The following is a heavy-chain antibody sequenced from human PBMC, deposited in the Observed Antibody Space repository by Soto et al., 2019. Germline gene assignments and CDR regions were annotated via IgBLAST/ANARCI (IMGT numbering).Heavy chain of an antibody. CDR1: VFTFRSYA. Sequence: GALRLSCAASVFTFRSYAMHWVRQAPGKGLEWVAVISHDGSNKYYADSVKGRFTISRDNSKNTLYLHMNSLRAEDTAVYYCARTYYYDSSDYYGPRDYYYGMDVWGQGTTVTVSS. V-gene: IGHV3-30-3*01. J-gene: IGHJ6*02. CDR3: ARTYYYDSSDYYGPRDYYYGMDV. CDR2: ISHDGSNK. D-gene: IGHD3-22*01.